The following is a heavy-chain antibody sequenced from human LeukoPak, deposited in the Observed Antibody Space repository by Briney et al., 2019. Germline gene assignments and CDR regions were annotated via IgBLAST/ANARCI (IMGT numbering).Heavy chain of an antibody. CDR2: INVNGKSI. CDR3: VKDPWGVDH. J-gene: IGHJ5*02. CDR1: GFTFSSYV. Sequence: GGSLRLSCLGSGFTFSSYVMHWIRQAPGKGLEYVSAINVNGKSIYYADSVKGRFTISRDNSKNTLYLQVSSLRPEDTAVYYCVKDPWGVDHWGQGTLVTVSS. D-gene: IGHD7-27*01. V-gene: IGHV3-64D*06.